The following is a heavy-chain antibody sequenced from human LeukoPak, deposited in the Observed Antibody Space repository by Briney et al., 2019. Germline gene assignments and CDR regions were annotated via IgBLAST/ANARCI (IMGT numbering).Heavy chain of an antibody. V-gene: IGHV4-59*08. CDR2: IYYSGTT. CDR3: ARQSGRGRGDYY. J-gene: IGHJ4*02. CDR1: GGSITNYY. D-gene: IGHD2-15*01. Sequence: SETLSLTCTVSGGSITNYYWSWIRQPPGNGLEWIGYIYYSGTTNYNPSLKSRATISVDTSKNQFSLNLSSVTAADAAVYYCARQSGRGRGDYYWGQGTLVTVSS.